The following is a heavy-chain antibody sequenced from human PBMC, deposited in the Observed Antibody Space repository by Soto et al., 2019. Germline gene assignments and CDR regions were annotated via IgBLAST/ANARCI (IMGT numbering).Heavy chain of an antibody. CDR1: GYTFTSYY. CDR2: INPDGGST. V-gene: IGHV1-46*01. Sequence: QVQLVQSGAEVKKPGASVMLSCKASGYTFTSYYMHWVRQAPGQGLEWMGIINPDGGSTRYAQKFQGIVTMTRDTSTSTFYMELSSLGSEATAVYYCAKAPRGGVIITTYSAHIDHWGQGTLVTVSS. J-gene: IGHJ4*02. D-gene: IGHD3-3*01. CDR3: AKAPRGGVIITTYSAHIDH.